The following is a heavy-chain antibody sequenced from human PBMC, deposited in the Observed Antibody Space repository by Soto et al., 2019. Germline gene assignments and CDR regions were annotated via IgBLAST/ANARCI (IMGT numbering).Heavy chain of an antibody. CDR3: ARGLGWGRGWAYIDY. D-gene: IGHD6-19*01. CDR1: GGTFGSHA. J-gene: IGHJ4*02. V-gene: IGHV1-69*01. CDR2: IIPIFGTA. Sequence: QVQLVQSGAEVKKPGSSVKVSCKASGGTFGSHAITWVRQAPGQGLEWMGGIIPIFGTANYAQRFQGRLTITADAVKRTAYIEMRSLRSEAKAVDYCARGLGWGRGWAYIDYWGQGTLVTVS.